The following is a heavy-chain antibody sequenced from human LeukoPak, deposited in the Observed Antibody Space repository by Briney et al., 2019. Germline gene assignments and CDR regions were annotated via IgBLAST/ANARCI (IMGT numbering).Heavy chain of an antibody. CDR3: ARVFVVPAVKPHWYFDL. CDR2: IIPIFGTA. CDR1: GGTFSSYA. J-gene: IGHJ2*01. V-gene: IGHV1-69*13. D-gene: IGHD2-2*01. Sequence: SVKVSCKASGGTFSSYAISWVRQAPGQGLEWMGGIIPIFGTANYARKFQGRVTITADESTSTAYMELSSLRSEDTAVYYCARVFVVPAVKPHWYFDLWGRGTLVTVSS.